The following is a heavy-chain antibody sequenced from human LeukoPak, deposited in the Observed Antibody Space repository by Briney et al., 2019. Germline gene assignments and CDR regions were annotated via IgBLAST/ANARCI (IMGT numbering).Heavy chain of an antibody. V-gene: IGHV5-51*01. D-gene: IGHD5-18*01. CDR3: ARRRGRGYSYGPIDY. CDR2: IYPGDSDT. J-gene: IGHJ4*02. Sequence: GESLKISCTGSGYSFTSYWIGWVRQMSGKGLEWMGIIYPGDSDTRYSPSFQGQVTISADKSISTAYLQWSSLKASDTAMYYCARRRGRGYSYGPIDYWGQGTLVTVSP. CDR1: GYSFTSYW.